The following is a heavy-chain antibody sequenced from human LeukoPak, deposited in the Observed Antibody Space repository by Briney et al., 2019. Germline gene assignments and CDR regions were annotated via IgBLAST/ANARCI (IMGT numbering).Heavy chain of an antibody. V-gene: IGHV3-11*06. J-gene: IGHJ4*02. CDR2: ISSSSSYT. CDR3: ARYGGGYYYIIDY. D-gene: IGHD3-22*01. CDR1: GFTFSDYY. Sequence: GGSLRLSCAASGFTFSDYYVSWIRQAPGKGLEWVSYISSSSSYTNYADSVKGRFTISRDNAKNSLYLQMNSLRAEDTAVYYCARYGGGYYYIIDYWGQGTLVTVSS.